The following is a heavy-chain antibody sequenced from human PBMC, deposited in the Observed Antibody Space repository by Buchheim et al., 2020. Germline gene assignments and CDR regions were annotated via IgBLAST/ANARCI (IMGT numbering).Heavy chain of an antibody. V-gene: IGHV4-31*03. Sequence: QVQLQESGPGLVKPSQTLSLTCTVSGGSISSGGYYWSWIRQHPGKGLEWIGYIYYSGSTYYNPSLKSRVTISVDTSKNQFSLKLSSVTAADTAVYYCARGLRFLEWLSHSVGKNWFDPWGQGTL. CDR3: ARGLRFLEWLSHSVGKNWFDP. CDR2: IYYSGST. CDR1: GGSISSGGYY. J-gene: IGHJ5*02. D-gene: IGHD3-3*01.